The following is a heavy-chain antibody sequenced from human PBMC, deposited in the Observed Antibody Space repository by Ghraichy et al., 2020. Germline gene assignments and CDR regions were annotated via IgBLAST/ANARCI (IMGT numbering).Heavy chain of an antibody. V-gene: IGHV3-20*01. CDR3: VSHSAYDSSGPFDY. Sequence: LSLTCAASGFTFDDYDMSWVRQAPGKGLEWVSGINWNGGSAHFADSVKDRFTISRDNAKNSLYLQMNSLRAEDTALYHCVSHSAYDSSGPFDYWGQGTLVTVSS. CDR2: INWNGGSA. D-gene: IGHD3-22*01. CDR1: GFTFDDYD. J-gene: IGHJ4*02.